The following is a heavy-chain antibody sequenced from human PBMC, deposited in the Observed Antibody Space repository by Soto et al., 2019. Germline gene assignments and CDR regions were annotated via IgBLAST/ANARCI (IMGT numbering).Heavy chain of an antibody. D-gene: IGHD3-16*01. J-gene: IGHJ4*02. CDR2: IYYSGST. CDR3: ARSDFGYFDY. Sequence: LSLTCTVSGGSISSGGYYWSWIRQHPGKGLEWIGYIYYSGSTYCNPSLKSRVTISVDTSKNQFSLKLSSVTAADTAVYYCARSDFGYFDYWGQGTLVTVSS. V-gene: IGHV4-31*03. CDR1: GGSISSGGYY.